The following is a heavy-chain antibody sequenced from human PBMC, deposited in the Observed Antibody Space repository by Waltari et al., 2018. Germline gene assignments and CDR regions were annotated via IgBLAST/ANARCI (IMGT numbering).Heavy chain of an antibody. CDR3: AKAHFYDTSGYIEH. CDR1: GFIFNNYA. D-gene: IGHD3-22*01. J-gene: IGHJ5*02. Sequence: EVQVLESGGGLVQPGGSLRLTCAASGFIFNNYAINWVRQAPGKGLEWVSGSNGYGEKTYYADSVKGRFTLSRDNSRNTLSLQMNSLRAEDTAVYYCAKAHFYDTSGYIEHWGQGTLVTVSS. CDR2: SNGYGEKT. V-gene: IGHV3-23*01.